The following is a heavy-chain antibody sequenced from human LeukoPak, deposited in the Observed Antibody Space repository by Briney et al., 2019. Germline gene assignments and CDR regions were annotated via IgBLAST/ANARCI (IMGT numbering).Heavy chain of an antibody. CDR2: INHSGST. V-gene: IGHV4-34*01. J-gene: IGHJ4*02. Sequence: SETLSLTCAVYGGSFSDYYWSWIRQPPGKGLEWIWEINHSGSTNYNSSLKSRVTISVDTSKNQFSLNLSSVTAADTAVYYRARQWAMVIVFDSWPQGTLVTVSS. CDR1: GGSFSDYY. D-gene: IGHD5-18*01. CDR3: ARQWAMVIVFDS.